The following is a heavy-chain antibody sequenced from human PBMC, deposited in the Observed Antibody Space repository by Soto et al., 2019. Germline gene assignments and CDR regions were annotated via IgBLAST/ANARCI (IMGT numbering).Heavy chain of an antibody. J-gene: IGHJ3*02. V-gene: IGHV1-2*04. CDR1: GYTFTSYG. CDR2: NNPNSGGT. CDR3: ARAQYYDSSGYYQGDAFDI. D-gene: IGHD3-22*01. Sequence: ASVKVSCKASGYTFTSYGISWVRQAPGQGLEWKGWNNPNSGGTNYAQKFQGWVAMTRDTSISTAYMELSRLRSDDTAVYFCARAQYYDSSGYYQGDAFDIWGQGTMVTVSS.